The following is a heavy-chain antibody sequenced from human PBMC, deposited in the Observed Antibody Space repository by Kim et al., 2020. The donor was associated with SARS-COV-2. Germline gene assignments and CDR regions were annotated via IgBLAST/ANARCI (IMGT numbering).Heavy chain of an antibody. D-gene: IGHD3-3*01. CDR2: ISYDGSNK. Sequence: GGSLRLYCAASGFTFSSYAMHWVRQAPGKGLEWVAVISYDGSNKYYADSVKGRFTISRDNSKNTLYLQMNSLRAEDTAVYYCARDGTYYDFWSGYSTTQYYYYYYYMDVWGKGTTVTVSS. CDR3: ARDGTYYDFWSGYSTTQYYYYYYYMDV. CDR1: GFTFSSYA. V-gene: IGHV3-30*04. J-gene: IGHJ6*03.